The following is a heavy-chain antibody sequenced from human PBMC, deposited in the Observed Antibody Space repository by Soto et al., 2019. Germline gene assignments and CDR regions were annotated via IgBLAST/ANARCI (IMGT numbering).Heavy chain of an antibody. Sequence: PSETLSLTCTVSGCSISSGGYYWSWIRQHPGKGLEWIGYIYYSGSTYYNPSLKSRVTISVDTSKNQFSLKLSSVTAADTAVYYCARDRAGYCSSTSCYSLDYYGMDVWGQGTTVTVSS. V-gene: IGHV4-31*03. D-gene: IGHD2-2*01. CDR3: ARDRAGYCSSTSCYSLDYYGMDV. CDR2: IYYSGST. CDR1: GCSISSGGYY. J-gene: IGHJ6*02.